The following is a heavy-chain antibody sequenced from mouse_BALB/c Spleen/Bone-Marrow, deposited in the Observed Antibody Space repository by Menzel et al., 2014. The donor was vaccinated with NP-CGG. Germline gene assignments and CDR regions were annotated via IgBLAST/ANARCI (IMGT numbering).Heavy chain of an antibody. J-gene: IGHJ3*01. CDR3: ARRVGRGGFAY. CDR1: GFAFTSYD. Sequence: EVQGVESGGGLVKPGGSLKLACAASGFAFTSYDMSWVCQTPEKRLEWVAYISSGVGSTYYPDTVKGRFTISRDNAKNTLYLQMSSLKSEDTAMFYCARRVGRGGFAYWGQGTLVTVSA. V-gene: IGHV5-12-1*01. CDR2: ISSGVGST.